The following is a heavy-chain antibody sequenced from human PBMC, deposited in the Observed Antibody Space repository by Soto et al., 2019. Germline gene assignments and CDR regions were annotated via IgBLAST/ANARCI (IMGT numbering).Heavy chain of an antibody. CDR1: GFTFSSYG. CDR2: TWYDGRNN. CDR3: ARDFGYTWKSHWYDT. Sequence: QVQLVESGGGVVQPGRSLRLSCAASGFTFSSYGMHWIRQAPCKGLEWVAFTWYDGRNNYYADSVKVRFTISRDNSNNTLYLQRHSLRAEDTAVYYCARDFGYTWKSHWYDTWGQGTLVTVSS. V-gene: IGHV3-33*01. D-gene: IGHD1-20*01. J-gene: IGHJ5*02.